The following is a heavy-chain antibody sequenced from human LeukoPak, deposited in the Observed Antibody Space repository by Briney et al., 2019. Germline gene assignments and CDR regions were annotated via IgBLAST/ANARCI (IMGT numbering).Heavy chain of an antibody. CDR3: ARDRVLDYYDSSGYDY. D-gene: IGHD3-22*01. J-gene: IGHJ4*02. CDR2: ISSSSSYI. V-gene: IGHV3-21*01. CDR1: GFTFSSYS. Sequence: PGGSLRLSCAASGFTFSSYSMNWVRQAPGKGLEWVSSISSSSSYIYYADSVKGRFTTSRDNAKNSLYLQMNSLRAEDTAVYYCARDRVLDYYDSSGYDYWGQGTLVTVSS.